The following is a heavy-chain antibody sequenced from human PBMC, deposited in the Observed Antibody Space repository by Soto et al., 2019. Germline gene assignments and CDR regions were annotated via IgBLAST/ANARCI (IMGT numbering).Heavy chain of an antibody. CDR2: IIPILGIA. V-gene: IGHV1-69*08. Sequence: QVQLVQSGAEVKKPGSSVKVSCKASGGTFSSYTISWVRQAPGQGLEWMGRIIPILGIANYAQKFQGRVTITADKSTSTAYSELSSLRSEDTAVYYCARDPYSSTREQFDYWGQGTLVTVSS. J-gene: IGHJ4*02. D-gene: IGHD6-13*01. CDR1: GGTFSSYT. CDR3: ARDPYSSTREQFDY.